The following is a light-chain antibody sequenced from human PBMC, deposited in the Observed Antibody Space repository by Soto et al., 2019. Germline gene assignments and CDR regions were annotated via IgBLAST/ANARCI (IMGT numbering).Light chain of an antibody. CDR3: QHRMT. V-gene: IGKV3-11*01. CDR2: DAS. CDR1: QSVSSY. Sequence: EIVLTQSPATLSLSPGERATLSCRASQSVSSYLAWYQQKPGQAPRLLIYDASNRATGIPARFSGSGSGTAFTLTISSLEPEDFARYYCQHRMTFGGGTKVEIK. J-gene: IGKJ4*01.